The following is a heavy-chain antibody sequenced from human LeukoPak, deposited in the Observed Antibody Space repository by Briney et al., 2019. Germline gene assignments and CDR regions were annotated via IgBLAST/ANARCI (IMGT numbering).Heavy chain of an antibody. J-gene: IGHJ4*02. V-gene: IGHV1-18*01. CDR3: ARDLFGRGSGSYYGY. D-gene: IGHD3-10*01. Sequence: ASVKVSCKASGYTFTSYGISWVRQAPGQGLEWMGWISAYNGNTNYAQKLQGRVTMTTDTSTSTAYMELRSLRSDDTAVYYCARDLFGRGSGSYYGYWGQGTLVIVSS. CDR1: GYTFTSYG. CDR2: ISAYNGNT.